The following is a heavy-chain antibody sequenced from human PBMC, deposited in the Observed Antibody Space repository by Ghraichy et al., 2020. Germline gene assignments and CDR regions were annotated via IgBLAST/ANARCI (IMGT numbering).Heavy chain of an antibody. J-gene: IGHJ5*02. D-gene: IGHD3-22*01. Sequence: GESLNISCAASGFTFSSYAMSWVRQAPGKGLEWVSAISGSGGSTYYADSVKGRFTISRDNSKKTLNLQMNSLRAVDTAVYYCAKGRPDRWFDPWGLGTLVTVSS. V-gene: IGHV3-23*01. CDR3: AKGRPDRWFDP. CDR1: GFTFSSYA. CDR2: ISGSGGST.